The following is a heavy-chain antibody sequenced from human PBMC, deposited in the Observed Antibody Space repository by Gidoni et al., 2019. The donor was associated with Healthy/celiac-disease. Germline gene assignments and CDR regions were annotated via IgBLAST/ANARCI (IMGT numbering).Heavy chain of an antibody. CDR2: ISSSSSYI. D-gene: IGHD3-9*01. CDR3: GLTGYYGGEVRFDY. V-gene: IGHV3-21*01. CDR1: GFTFSSHS. J-gene: IGHJ4*02. Sequence: EVQLVASGGGLVKPGGSLRLSCDASGFTFSSHSMNWVRQAPGKGLEWVSSISSSSSYIYYADSLKGRFTISRDNARNSLYLQMNSLRAEDTAVYYCGLTGYYGGEVRFDYWGQGTLVTVSS.